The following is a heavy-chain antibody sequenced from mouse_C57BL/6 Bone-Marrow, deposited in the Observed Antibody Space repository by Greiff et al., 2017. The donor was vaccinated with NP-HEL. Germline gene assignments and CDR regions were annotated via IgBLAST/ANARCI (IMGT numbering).Heavy chain of an antibody. D-gene: IGHD2-2*01. CDR2: IDPSDSAT. CDR3: ARWGGGYPFDY. Sequence: QVQLKQPGAELVRPGSSVKLSCKASGYTFTSYWMHWVKQRPIQGLEWIGNIDPSDSATHYNQQFKDKATLTVDKSSSTAYMQLSSLSSEDSAVKYCARWGGGYPFDYWGQGTTLTVSS. CDR1: GYTFTSYW. V-gene: IGHV1-52*01. J-gene: IGHJ2*01.